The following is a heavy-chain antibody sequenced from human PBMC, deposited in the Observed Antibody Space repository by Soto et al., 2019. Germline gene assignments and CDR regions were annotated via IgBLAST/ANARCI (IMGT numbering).Heavy chain of an antibody. CDR2: ISYDGNSN. Sequence: QVQLVESGGGVVQPGGSLRLSCAASGFIFSTYAMYWVRQTPGKGLEWVAVISYDGNSNFYTDSVKGRFTISRDNSRNTLYLQMNNLRTEETALYCCARDSVPLAGTSWAGNRLDPWGQGTLVTVSS. D-gene: IGHD6-13*01. CDR3: ARDSVPLAGTSWAGNRLDP. V-gene: IGHV3-30-3*01. J-gene: IGHJ5*02. CDR1: GFIFSTYA.